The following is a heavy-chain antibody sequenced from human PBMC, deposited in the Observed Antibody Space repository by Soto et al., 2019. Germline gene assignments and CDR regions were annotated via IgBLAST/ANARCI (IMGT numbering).Heavy chain of an antibody. CDR1: GGSFSGYQ. CDR3: ARGLILWFGELSRRGGYYYYMNV. Sequence: QVQLQQWGAGLLKPSETLSLTCAVYGGSFSGYQWSWIRQTPGKGLEWIGEINDSGNINYNPSLKNRVAILIDTPKKQISLKLSSVTAADTAVYYCARGLILWFGELSRRGGYYYYMNVWGKGTKVTGPS. J-gene: IGHJ6*03. D-gene: IGHD3-10*01. V-gene: IGHV4-34*01. CDR2: INDSGNI.